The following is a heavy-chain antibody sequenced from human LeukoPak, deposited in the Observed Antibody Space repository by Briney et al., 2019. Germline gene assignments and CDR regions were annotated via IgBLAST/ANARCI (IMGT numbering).Heavy chain of an antibody. CDR1: GGSFSGYY. CDR2: INHSGST. D-gene: IGHD1-1*01. J-gene: IGHJ6*03. V-gene: IGHV4-34*01. CDR3: ARGVKRRVGCLQRPDYYYYYYMDV. Sequence: SETLSLTCAVYGGSFSGYYWSWIRQPPGKGREWIGEINHSGSTNYNPSLKSRVTISVDTSKNQFSLKLSSVTAADTAVYYCARGVKRRVGCLQRPDYYYYYYMDVWGKGTTVTVSS.